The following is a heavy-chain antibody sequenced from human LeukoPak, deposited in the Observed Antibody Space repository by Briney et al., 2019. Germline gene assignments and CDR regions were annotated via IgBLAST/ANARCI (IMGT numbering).Heavy chain of an antibody. V-gene: IGHV3-74*01. CDR3: ARDFGAGQFDY. J-gene: IGHJ4*02. CDR2: INGDGTTT. D-gene: IGHD3-10*01. CDR1: GFTFSNYW. Sequence: GGSLRLSCATSGFTFSNYWMHWVRQAPGKGLVWVSRINGDGTTTSYADSVKGRFTISRDNAKNTVYPQMNSLRAEDTAVYYCARDFGAGQFDYWGQGTLVTVSS.